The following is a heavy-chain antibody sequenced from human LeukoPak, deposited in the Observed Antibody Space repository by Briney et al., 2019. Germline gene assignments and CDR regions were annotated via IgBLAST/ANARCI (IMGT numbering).Heavy chain of an antibody. CDR3: ARDYYGGAFDY. D-gene: IGHD2-21*01. CDR2: INPNSGGT. Sequence: ASVKVSCKASGYTFSDYYIHWVRQAPGQGLEWMGRINPNSGGTNYAQKFQGGVTLTRDTSISTAYVELSRLTSDDTALYYCARDYYGGAFDYWGQGTLVTVSS. V-gene: IGHV1-2*06. CDR1: GYTFSDYY. J-gene: IGHJ4*02.